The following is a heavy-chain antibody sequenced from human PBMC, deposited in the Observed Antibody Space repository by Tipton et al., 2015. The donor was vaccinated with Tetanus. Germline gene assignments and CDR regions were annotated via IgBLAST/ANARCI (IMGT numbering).Heavy chain of an antibody. CDR2: VYHSGAT. V-gene: IGHV4-61*08. CDR1: GTSISRSGHY. D-gene: IGHD2-8*01. J-gene: IGHJ3*01. Sequence: GLVKPSETLSLTCTVSGTSISRSGHYWTWIRQPPGKEPEWVGYVYHSGATNYHPSLKSRLAISADTSKNQFSLNLTSVTAADTAVYFCARRSYCTSTRCFDAFDLWGPGTRVTVSS. CDR3: ARRSYCTSTRCFDAFDL.